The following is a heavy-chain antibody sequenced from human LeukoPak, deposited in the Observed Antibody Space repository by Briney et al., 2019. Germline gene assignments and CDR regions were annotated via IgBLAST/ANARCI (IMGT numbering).Heavy chain of an antibody. Sequence: ASVKVSCKASGYTFTSYGISWVRQAPGQGLEWMGWISAYNGNTNYAQKFQGRVTMTRDTSISTAYMELSRLRSDDTAVYYCARSPYGSGSYPQYWGQGTLVTVSS. CDR3: ARSPYGSGSYPQY. D-gene: IGHD3-10*01. V-gene: IGHV1-18*01. CDR1: GYTFTSYG. CDR2: ISAYNGNT. J-gene: IGHJ4*02.